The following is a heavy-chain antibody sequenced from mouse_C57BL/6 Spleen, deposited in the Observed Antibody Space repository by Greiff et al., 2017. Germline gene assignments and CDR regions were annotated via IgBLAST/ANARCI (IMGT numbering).Heavy chain of an antibody. D-gene: IGHD3-2*02. J-gene: IGHJ4*01. V-gene: IGHV1-26*01. CDR3: ASSTAQVYYAMDY. CDR1: GYTFTDYY. Sequence: VQLQQSGPELVKPGASVKISCKASGYTFTDYYMNWVKQSHGKSLEWIGDINPNNGGTSYNQKFKGKATLTVDKSSSTAYMELRSLTSEDSAVYYCASSTAQVYYAMDYWGQGTSVTVSS. CDR2: INPNNGGT.